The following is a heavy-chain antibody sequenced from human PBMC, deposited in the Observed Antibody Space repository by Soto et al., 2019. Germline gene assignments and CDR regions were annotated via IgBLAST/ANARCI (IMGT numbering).Heavy chain of an antibody. Sequence: GGSLRLSCAASGFTFSSYAMSWVRQAPGKGLEWVSAISGSGGSTYYADSVKGRFTISRDNSKNTLYLQMNSLRAEDTAVYYCAKDGSGVDYYYYYMDVWGKGTTVTVSS. CDR3: AKDGSGVDYYYYYMDV. V-gene: IGHV3-23*01. CDR1: GFTFSSYA. CDR2: ISGSGGST. D-gene: IGHD6-19*01. J-gene: IGHJ6*03.